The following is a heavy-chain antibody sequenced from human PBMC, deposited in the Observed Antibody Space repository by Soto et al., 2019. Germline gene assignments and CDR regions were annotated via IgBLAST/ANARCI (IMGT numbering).Heavy chain of an antibody. D-gene: IGHD1-1*01. CDR3: ARTGTTHF. CDR2: VNEDGSKK. J-gene: IGHJ4*02. V-gene: IGHV3-7*01. Sequence: DVQLVESGGGLVQPGGSLRVSCAASGFTFRDFWMSWARQTPGKGLEWVANVNEDGSKKYYGDSVKGRFTISRDNDKNVLFQEMKYLSAEDTAFYYCARTGTTHFWGQGTLVTVSS. CDR1: GFTFRDFW.